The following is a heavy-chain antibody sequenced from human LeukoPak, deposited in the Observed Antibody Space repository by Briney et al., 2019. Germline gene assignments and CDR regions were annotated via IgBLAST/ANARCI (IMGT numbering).Heavy chain of an antibody. V-gene: IGHV1-2*02. D-gene: IGHD3-3*01. Sequence: ASVKVSCKASGYTFTGYDMHWVRQAPGQGLEWMGWINPNSGGTNYAQKFQGRVTMTRDTSISTAYMELSRLRSDDTAVYYCARDDFWSGYYCDWGQGTLVTVSS. CDR2: INPNSGGT. CDR1: GYTFTGYD. J-gene: IGHJ4*02. CDR3: ARDDFWSGYYCD.